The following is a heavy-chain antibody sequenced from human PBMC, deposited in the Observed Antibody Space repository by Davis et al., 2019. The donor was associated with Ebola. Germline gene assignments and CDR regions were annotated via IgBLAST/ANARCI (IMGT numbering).Heavy chain of an antibody. V-gene: IGHV3-21*04. CDR2: ISSSGSTI. D-gene: IGHD2-2*01. CDR3: ARNLKVPKGYYYGMDV. J-gene: IGHJ6*02. Sequence: GGSLRLSCAASGFTFSSYSMNWVRQAPGKGLEWVSSISSSGSTIYYADSVKGRFTISRDNAKNSLYLQMNSLRAEDTAVYYCARNLKVPKGYYYGMDVWGQGTTVTVSS. CDR1: GFTFSSYS.